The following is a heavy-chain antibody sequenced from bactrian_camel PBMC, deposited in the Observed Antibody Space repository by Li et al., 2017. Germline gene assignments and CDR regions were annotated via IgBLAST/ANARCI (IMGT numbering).Heavy chain of an antibody. CDR1: GVTYSGGC. V-gene: IGHV3S53*01. Sequence: HVQLVESGGGSVQAGGSLRLSCVASGVTYSGGCMAWFRQAPGQERENVAFITGDGSTGYAVSVKGRFAVSKDNAKNTLYLQMNSLKPEDTAVYYCAADPRWSFLLRGDATYCGQGTQVTVS. CDR2: ITGDGST. CDR3: AADPRWSFLLRGDATY. D-gene: IGHD2*01. J-gene: IGHJ4*01.